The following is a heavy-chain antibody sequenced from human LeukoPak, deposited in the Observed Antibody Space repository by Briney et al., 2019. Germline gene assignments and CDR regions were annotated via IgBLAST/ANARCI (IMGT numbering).Heavy chain of an antibody. V-gene: IGHV5-51*01. CDR3: ARALRGINNWNEFDY. CDR1: GSSFISYS. J-gene: IGHJ4*02. CDR2: IYPGDSET. Sequence: MRGESLQISCQASGSSFISYSIGWVRQLPGKGLEWMGIIYPGDSETRYSPSFQGQISISVDKSISTAYLQWSSLKASDTAMYYCARALRGINNWNEFDYWGQGSRVSVSS. D-gene: IGHD1-20*01.